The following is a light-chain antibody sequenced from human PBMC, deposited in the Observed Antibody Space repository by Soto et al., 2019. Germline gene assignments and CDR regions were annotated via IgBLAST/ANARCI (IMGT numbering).Light chain of an antibody. CDR3: QQYSSYSWT. CDR2: KAS. Sequence: DLQMTQSPSTLSASVGDRVTITCRASQSISSWLAWYQQRPGKAPKLLIYKASNLESGVPSRFSGSGSGTEFTLTISSLQPDDFATYYCQQYSSYSWTFGQGTKVEIK. CDR1: QSISSW. V-gene: IGKV1-5*03. J-gene: IGKJ1*01.